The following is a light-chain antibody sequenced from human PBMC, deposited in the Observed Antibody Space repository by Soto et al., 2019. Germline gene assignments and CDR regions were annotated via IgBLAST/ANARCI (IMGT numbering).Light chain of an antibody. CDR1: SSDVGGYNY. J-gene: IGLJ1*01. CDR2: DVS. CDR3: CSYAGSYTFDV. V-gene: IGLV2-11*01. Sequence: ALAQPRSVSGSPGQSVTISCTGASSDVGGYNYVSWYQQHPGKAPKLMIYDVSKRPSGVPDRFSGSKSGNTASLTISGLXAEDEADYYCCSYAGSYTFDVFGTGTKVTVL.